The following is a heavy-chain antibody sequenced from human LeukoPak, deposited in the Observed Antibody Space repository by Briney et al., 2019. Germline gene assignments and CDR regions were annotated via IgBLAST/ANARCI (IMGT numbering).Heavy chain of an antibody. J-gene: IGHJ6*02. CDR2: ISAYNGNT. CDR3: ARDGHCTNGVCHYNGMDV. CDR1: GYTFTSYG. Sequence: ASVKVSCMASGYTFTSYGISWVRQAPGQGLEWMGWISAYNGNTNYAQKLQGRATMTTDTSTSTAYMELRSLRSDDTAVYYCARDGHCTNGVCHYNGMDVWGQGTTVTVSS. V-gene: IGHV1-18*01. D-gene: IGHD2-8*01.